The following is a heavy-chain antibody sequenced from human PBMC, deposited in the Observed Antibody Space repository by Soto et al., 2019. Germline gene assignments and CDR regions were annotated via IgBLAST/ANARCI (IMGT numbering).Heavy chain of an antibody. Sequence: QVQLVQSGAEVKKPGSSVKVSCKASGGTFSSYTINWVRQAPGQGLEWMGGIIPIFDTANYPQKFQGRVTITADESTSTSYMEVSSLRSEDTAVYYCARNGTLTGYSYGMDVWGQGTTVTVSS. CDR3: ARNGTLTGYSYGMDV. J-gene: IGHJ6*02. D-gene: IGHD1-1*01. V-gene: IGHV1-69*01. CDR2: IIPIFDTA. CDR1: GGTFSSYT.